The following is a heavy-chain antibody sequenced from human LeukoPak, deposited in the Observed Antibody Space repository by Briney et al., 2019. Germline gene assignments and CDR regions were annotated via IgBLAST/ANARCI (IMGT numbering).Heavy chain of an antibody. CDR1: GFTFSSCA. Sequence: GGSLRLSCAASGFTFSSCAMSWVRQAPGKGLEWVSAISGSGGSTYYADSVKGRFTISRDNSKNTLYLQMNSLRAEDTAVYYCAKDGGEYYDILTGYYPRLYYMDVWGKGTTVTISS. J-gene: IGHJ6*03. CDR2: ISGSGGST. CDR3: AKDGGEYYDILTGYYPRLYYMDV. V-gene: IGHV3-23*01. D-gene: IGHD3-9*01.